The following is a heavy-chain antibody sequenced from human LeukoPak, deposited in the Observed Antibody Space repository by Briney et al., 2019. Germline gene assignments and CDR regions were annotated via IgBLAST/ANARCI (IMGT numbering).Heavy chain of an antibody. CDR2: ISGSGGST. CDR3: ARDGGHSTDLDY. J-gene: IGHJ4*02. CDR1: GFTFSTYA. Sequence: PGGSLRLSCAASGFTFSTYAMSWVRQAPGKGLEWVSGISGSGGSTYYADSLKGRSTISRDNSENTLYLQVNSLRAEDTAVYYCARDGGHSTDLDYWGQGTLATVSS. D-gene: IGHD2/OR15-2a*01. V-gene: IGHV3-23*01.